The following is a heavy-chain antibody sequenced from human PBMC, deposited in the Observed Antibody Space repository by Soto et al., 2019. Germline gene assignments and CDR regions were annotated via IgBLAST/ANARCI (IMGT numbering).Heavy chain of an antibody. V-gene: IGHV1-18*01. J-gene: IGHJ5*02. CDR3: ARYYDFWSGYSPYNWFDP. D-gene: IGHD3-3*01. Sequence: AASVKVSCKASGYTFTSYGISWVRQAPGQGLEWMGWISAYNGNTNFAQKLQGRVTMTTDTSTSTSYMELRSLRSDDTAVYYCARYYDFWSGYSPYNWFDPWGQGTLVTVSS. CDR2: ISAYNGNT. CDR1: GYTFTSYG.